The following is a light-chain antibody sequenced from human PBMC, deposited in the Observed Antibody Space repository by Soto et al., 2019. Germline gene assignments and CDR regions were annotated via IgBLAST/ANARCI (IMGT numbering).Light chain of an antibody. CDR1: QSISSY. V-gene: IGKV1-39*01. J-gene: IGKJ3*01. CDR2: GAS. CDR3: QPSYRPLP. Sequence: DIQMTQSPSSLSASVGDRDTITCRASQSISSYLNWYQQKAGKAPKLLIYGASRLERGVPSRFSGSGSGIDFTLSISSLQTEDLATYYFQPSYRPLPFGPGTNVDV.